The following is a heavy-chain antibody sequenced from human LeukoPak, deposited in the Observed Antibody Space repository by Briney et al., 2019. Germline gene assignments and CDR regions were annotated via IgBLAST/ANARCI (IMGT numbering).Heavy chain of an antibody. D-gene: IGHD3-9*01. Sequence: GGSLRLSCAASGFTFSNYAMSWVRQAPGKGLEWVSAITGSGGNTYYADTVKGRFTISRDNSKNTVFLQMNSLRAEDTAVYYCAKWGDYDVLTGYYVSDYWGQGTLVTVSS. V-gene: IGHV3-23*01. CDR3: AKWGDYDVLTGYYVSDY. J-gene: IGHJ4*02. CDR2: ITGSGGNT. CDR1: GFTFSNYA.